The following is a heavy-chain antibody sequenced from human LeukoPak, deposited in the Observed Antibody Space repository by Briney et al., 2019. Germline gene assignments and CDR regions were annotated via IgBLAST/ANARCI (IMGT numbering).Heavy chain of an antibody. Sequence: ASVKVSCKASGYTCASYDINWVRQATGQGLEWMGWMNPNSGNTGYAQKFQGRVTMTRNTSISTAYMELSSLRSEDTAVYYYAAGFYDILTGYYIPGDWGQGTLVTVSS. D-gene: IGHD3-9*01. V-gene: IGHV1-8*01. CDR1: GYTCASYD. J-gene: IGHJ4*02. CDR3: AAGFYDILTGYYIPGD. CDR2: MNPNSGNT.